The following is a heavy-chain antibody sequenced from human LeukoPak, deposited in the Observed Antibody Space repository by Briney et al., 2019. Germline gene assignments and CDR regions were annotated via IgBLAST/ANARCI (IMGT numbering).Heavy chain of an antibody. D-gene: IGHD3-3*01. Sequence: SETLSLTCTVSGGSISSGAYWWSWLRQHPGKGLEWIGYTYSSGSSYYNPSLKSRVSISVDTSKKQFSLKLSSVTAADTAVYYCARAILTSSGSVWYFDLWGRGTLVTVS. CDR3: ARAILTSSGSVWYFDL. CDR1: GGSISSGAYW. CDR2: TYSSGSS. V-gene: IGHV4-31*03. J-gene: IGHJ2*01.